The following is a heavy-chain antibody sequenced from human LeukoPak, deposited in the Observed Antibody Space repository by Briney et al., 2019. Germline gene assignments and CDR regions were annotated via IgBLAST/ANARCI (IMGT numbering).Heavy chain of an antibody. J-gene: IGHJ3*02. CDR2: INPSGGST. D-gene: IGHD4-17*01. Sequence: GTSVKVSCKASGYTFTSYYMHWVRQAPGQGLEWMGIINPSGGSTSYAQKFQGRVTMTRDTSTSTVYMELSSLRSDDTAVYYCARDNTVFAFDIWGQGTMVTVSS. V-gene: IGHV1-46*01. CDR1: GYTFTSYY. CDR3: ARDNTVFAFDI.